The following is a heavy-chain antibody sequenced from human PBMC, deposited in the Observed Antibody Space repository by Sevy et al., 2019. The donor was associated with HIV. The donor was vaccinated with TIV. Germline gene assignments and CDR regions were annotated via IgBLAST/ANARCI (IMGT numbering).Heavy chain of an antibody. CDR3: AGGFWSGFDY. CDR1: GFIFNSYA. J-gene: IGHJ4*02. D-gene: IGHD3-3*01. CDR2: ISGHGGST. Sequence: GGSLRLSCAASGFIFNSYAMSWVRQAPGKGLEWVSTISGHGGSTYYADSVKGRFTNSRDNSRNTLDLQMNSLRAEDTAVYYCAGGFWSGFDYWGQGILVTVSS. V-gene: IGHV3-23*01.